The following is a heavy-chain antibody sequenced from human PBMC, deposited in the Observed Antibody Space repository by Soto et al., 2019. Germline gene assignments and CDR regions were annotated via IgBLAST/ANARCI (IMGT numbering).Heavy chain of an antibody. CDR2: IFYTGST. J-gene: IGHJ4*02. CDR1: GGSISSFY. V-gene: IGHV4-59*04. Sequence: SETLSLTCIVSGGSISSFYWGWIRQPPEKGLEWIGNIFYTGSTYYNPSLKSRVTISVDTSKNQFSLKLSSVTAADTAVYYCMLGSGWKDFDYWGQGTLVTVSS. D-gene: IGHD3-22*01. CDR3: MLGSGWKDFDY.